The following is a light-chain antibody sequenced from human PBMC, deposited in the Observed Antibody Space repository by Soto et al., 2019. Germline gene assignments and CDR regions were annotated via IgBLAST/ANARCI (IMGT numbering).Light chain of an antibody. Sequence: EIVLTQSPGTLSSSPGERATLSCRASQTVTSNYLAWYQQKRGQAPRLLIWGASIRATDLPDRFSGGGSGTGFTLTISRLEAEDFEVYYCHQYGSSHGKFGKGTKVDI. CDR2: GAS. V-gene: IGKV3-20*01. CDR3: HQYGSSHGK. CDR1: QTVTSNY. J-gene: IGKJ1*01.